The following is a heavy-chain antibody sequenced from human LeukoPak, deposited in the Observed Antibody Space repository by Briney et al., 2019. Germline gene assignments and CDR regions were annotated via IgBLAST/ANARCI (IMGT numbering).Heavy chain of an antibody. CDR1: GFTFSSYA. V-gene: IGHV3-23*01. Sequence: PGGSLRLSCAASGFTFSSYAMSWVRQAPGKGLEWVSAISGSGGSTYYADSVKGRFTISRDNFKNTLYLQMNSLRAEDTAVYYCAKEIGYYDSSGGDYWGQGTLVTVSS. CDR2: ISGSGGST. J-gene: IGHJ4*02. D-gene: IGHD3-22*01. CDR3: AKEIGYYDSSGGDY.